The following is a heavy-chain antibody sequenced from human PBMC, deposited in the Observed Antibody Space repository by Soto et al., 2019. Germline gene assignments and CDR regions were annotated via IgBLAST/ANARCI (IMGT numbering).Heavy chain of an antibody. Sequence: QVQLQESGPGLVKPSETLSLTCTVSGGSISSYYWSWIRQPPGKGLEWIGYIYYSGSTNYNPSLKSRVTISVDKSKNQFSLKLSSVTAADTAVYYCARQMITIFGVVRGAMDVWGKGTTVTVSS. J-gene: IGHJ6*03. V-gene: IGHV4-59*08. CDR3: ARQMITIFGVVRGAMDV. CDR2: IYYSGST. CDR1: GGSISSYY. D-gene: IGHD3-3*01.